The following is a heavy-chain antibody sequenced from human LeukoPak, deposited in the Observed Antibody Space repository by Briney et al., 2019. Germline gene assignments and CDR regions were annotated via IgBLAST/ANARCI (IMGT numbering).Heavy chain of an antibody. CDR3: ARRRYYFDY. V-gene: IGHV3-15*01. D-gene: IGHD4-17*01. J-gene: IGHJ4*02. CDR1: GFTFSNAW. CDR2: IKSETDGGTT. Sequence: GGSLRLSCAASGFTFSNAWMTWVRQAPGKGLEWVGRIKSETDGGTTDYAAPVKGRFTISRDNAKNTLYLQMNSLRAEDTAVYYCARRRYYFDYWGQGTLVTVSS.